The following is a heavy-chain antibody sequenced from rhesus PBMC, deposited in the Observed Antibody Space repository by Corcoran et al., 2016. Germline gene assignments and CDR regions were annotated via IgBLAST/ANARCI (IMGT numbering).Heavy chain of an antibody. CDR1: GGSISSNY. CDR2: ISGSGGST. Sequence: QLQLQESGPGLVKPSETLSLTCAVSGGSISSNYWSWIRQPPWKGLEWIGRISGSGGSTDYSPSPKSRVTISTDTSKNQFSLKLSSVTAADTAVYYCARGIAGTTSLYIDLWGPGTPITISS. V-gene: IGHV4-173*01. J-gene: IGHJ2*01. CDR3: ARGIAGTTSLYIDL. D-gene: IGHD1-20*01.